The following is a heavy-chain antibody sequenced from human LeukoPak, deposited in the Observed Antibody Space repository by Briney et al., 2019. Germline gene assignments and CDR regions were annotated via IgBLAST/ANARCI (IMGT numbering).Heavy chain of an antibody. V-gene: IGHV1-46*01. Sequence: ASVKVSCKASGYTFTSYYMHWVRQAPGQGLEWMGIINPSGGSTSYAQKFQGRVTITRNTSISTAYMELSSLRSEDTAVYYCARGLRFLEWANDYWGQGTLVTVSS. J-gene: IGHJ4*02. CDR3: ARGLRFLEWANDY. D-gene: IGHD3-3*01. CDR2: INPSGGST. CDR1: GYTFTSYY.